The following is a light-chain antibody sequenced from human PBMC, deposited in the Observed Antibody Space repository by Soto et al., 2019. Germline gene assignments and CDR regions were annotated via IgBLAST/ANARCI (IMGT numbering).Light chain of an antibody. J-gene: IGKJ1*01. V-gene: IGKV1-27*01. CDR1: QGLNNY. Sequence: DIQMTQSPSSLSASVGDRVTITCRASQGLNNYLAWYQQKPGKVPDLLIYAASTLQSVVPSRFSGSGSGTDFTLTISSRQTEDVATYYCQNYSSAASTFGQGTKVEIK. CDR3: QNYSSAAST. CDR2: AAS.